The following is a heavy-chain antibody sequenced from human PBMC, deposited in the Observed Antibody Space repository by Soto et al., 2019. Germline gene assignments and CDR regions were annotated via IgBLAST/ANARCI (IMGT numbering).Heavy chain of an antibody. V-gene: IGHV5-51*03. J-gene: IGHJ4*02. CDR2: IYPGDSDT. CDR3: ARLGSSSSSWLLFDY. Sequence: EVQLVQSGAEVKKPGESLKISCKGSGYSFTSYWIGWVRQMPGNGLEWMGIIYPGDSDTRYSPSFQGQVTISADKSISTAYLQWSSLKASDTAMYYCARLGSSSSSWLLFDYWGQGTLVTVSS. CDR1: GYSFTSYW. D-gene: IGHD6-13*01.